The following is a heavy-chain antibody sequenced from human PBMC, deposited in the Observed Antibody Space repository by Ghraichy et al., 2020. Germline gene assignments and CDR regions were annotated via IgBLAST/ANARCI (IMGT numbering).Heavy chain of an antibody. V-gene: IGHV4-59*01. D-gene: IGHD3-22*01. Sequence: SETLSLTCTVSGGSISSYYWSWIRQPPGKGLEWIGYIYYSGSTNYNPSLKSRVTISVDTSKNQFSLKLSSVTAADTAVYYCARKGDYYDSSGDYRDYFDYWGQRTLVTVSS. CDR1: GGSISSYY. J-gene: IGHJ4*02. CDR2: IYYSGST. CDR3: ARKGDYYDSSGDYRDYFDY.